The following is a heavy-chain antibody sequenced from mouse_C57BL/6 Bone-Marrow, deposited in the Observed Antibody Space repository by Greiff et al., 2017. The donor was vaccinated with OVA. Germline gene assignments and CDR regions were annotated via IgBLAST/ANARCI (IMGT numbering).Heavy chain of an antibody. Sequence: QVQLQQSGAELVKPGASVKVSCKASGYTFPSYWMPWVQQRPGQGLEWIGRLHPSDSDTNYNQKFKGKSTLTVDKSASTAYMQLSSLTSEDSAVYYCVYLRYFDVWGTGTTVTVSS. CDR2: LHPSDSDT. CDR1: GYTFPSYW. CDR3: VYLRYFDV. D-gene: IGHD2-1*01. V-gene: IGHV1-74*01. J-gene: IGHJ1*03.